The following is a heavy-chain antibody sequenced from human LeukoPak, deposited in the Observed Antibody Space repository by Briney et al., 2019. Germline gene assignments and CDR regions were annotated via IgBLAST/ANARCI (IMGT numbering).Heavy chain of an antibody. D-gene: IGHD5-18*01. V-gene: IGHV1-2*02. CDR3: ARAPRGGYSYAPF. CDR1: GYTFTGYY. J-gene: IGHJ4*02. CDR2: INPNSGGI. Sequence: GASVKVSCKASGYTFTGYYMHWVRQAPGQGLEWMGWINPNSGGINYAQKFQGRVTMTRDTSISTAYMELSRLRSDDTGVYYCARAPRGGYSYAPFWGQGTLVTVSS.